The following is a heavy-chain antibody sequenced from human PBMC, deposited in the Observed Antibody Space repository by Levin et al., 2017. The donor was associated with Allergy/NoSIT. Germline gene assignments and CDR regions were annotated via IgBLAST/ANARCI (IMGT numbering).Heavy chain of an antibody. J-gene: IGHJ4*02. CDR1: GFTFSTYG. V-gene: IGHV3-30*02. CDR3: AKAAVAD. CDR2: ITSNGDHI. Sequence: RSGGSLRLSCTASGFTFSTYGMHWVRQAPGKGLEWVALITSNGDHIFYADSVKGRFTISRDNYKNTLYLQMNSLRAEDTAVYYCAKAAVADWGQGTLVTVSS.